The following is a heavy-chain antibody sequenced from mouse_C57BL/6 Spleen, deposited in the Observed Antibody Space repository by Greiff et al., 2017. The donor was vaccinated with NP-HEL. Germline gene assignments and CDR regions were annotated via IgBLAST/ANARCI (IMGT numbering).Heavy chain of an antibody. J-gene: IGHJ2*01. CDR3: AREPLFDY. CDR2: IDPSDSYT. V-gene: IGHV1-69*01. Sequence: VQLQQSGAELVMPGASVKLSCKASGYTFTSYWMHWVKQRPGQGLEWIGEIDPSDSYTNYNQKFKGKSTLTVDKSSSTAYMQLSSLTSEDSAVYYCAREPLFDYWGQGTTLTVSS. CDR1: GYTFTSYW.